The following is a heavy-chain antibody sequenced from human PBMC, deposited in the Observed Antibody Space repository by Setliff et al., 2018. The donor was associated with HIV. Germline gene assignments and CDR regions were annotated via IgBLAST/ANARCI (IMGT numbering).Heavy chain of an antibody. CDR3: ARGANFWSGYDS. CDR2: IFHTQNP. Sequence: PSETLSLTCAVSDGSISSSNWWSWVRQPPGKGLEWIGEIFHTQNPNYSPSLKSRVTISVNKSKNQFSLRLTSVIAADTAVYYCARGANFWSGYDSWGQGTLVTVSS. J-gene: IGHJ4*02. V-gene: IGHV4-4*02. CDR1: DGSISSSNW. D-gene: IGHD3-3*01.